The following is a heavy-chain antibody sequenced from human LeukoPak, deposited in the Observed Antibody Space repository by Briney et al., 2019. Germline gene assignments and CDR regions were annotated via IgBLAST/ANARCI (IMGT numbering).Heavy chain of an antibody. Sequence: PGGSLRLSCAASGFTFSSYSMNWVRQAPGKGLEWVSYISSSSSTIYYADSVKGRFTISRDNAKNSLYLQMNSLRAEDTTVYYCARDHPPRRTVVTYFDYWGQGTLVTVSS. CDR1: GFTFSSYS. V-gene: IGHV3-48*04. CDR3: ARDHPPRRTVVTYFDY. CDR2: ISSSSSTI. J-gene: IGHJ4*02. D-gene: IGHD4-23*01.